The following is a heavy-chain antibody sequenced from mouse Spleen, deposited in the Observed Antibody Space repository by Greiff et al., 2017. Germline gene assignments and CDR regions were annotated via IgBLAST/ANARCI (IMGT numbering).Heavy chain of an antibody. CDR1: GYTFTSYW. Sequence: VQLQQSGAELVQPGASVKMSCKASGYTFTSYWITWVKQRPGQGLEWIGDISPGSGSTNYNEKFKSKATLTVDTSSSTAYMQLSSLTSEDSAVYYCARRGDYGGVDYWGQGTSVTVSS. J-gene: IGHJ4*01. V-gene: IGHV1-55*01. CDR2: ISPGSGST. CDR3: ARRGDYGGVDY. D-gene: IGHD1-1*01.